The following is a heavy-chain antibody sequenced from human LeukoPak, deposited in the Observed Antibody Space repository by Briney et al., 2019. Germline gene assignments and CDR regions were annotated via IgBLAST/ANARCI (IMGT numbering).Heavy chain of an antibody. J-gene: IGHJ5*02. D-gene: IGHD1-26*01. CDR3: ARLSGVVGANDWFDP. CDR2: ISAYNGNT. CDR1: GYTFTSYA. V-gene: IGHV1-18*01. Sequence: ASVKVSCKASGYTFTSYAMHWVRQAPGQRLEWMGWISAYNGNTNYAQKLQGRVTMTTDTSTSTAYMELRSLRSDDTAVYYCARLSGVVGANDWFDPWGQGTLVTVSS.